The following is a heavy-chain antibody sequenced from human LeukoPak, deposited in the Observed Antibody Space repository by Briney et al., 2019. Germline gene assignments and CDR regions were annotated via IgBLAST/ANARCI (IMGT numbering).Heavy chain of an antibody. Sequence: ASVTVSCKASGYTFTGYYLHWVRQAPGQGLEWMGWISPNSDDTSYAQKFQGRLTMTSDTSISSASMQLSRLRSDDTAVYYCARGAIFGVVTNCFDSWGQGTLVTVCS. J-gene: IGHJ4*02. CDR2: ISPNSDDT. CDR3: ARGAIFGVVTNCFDS. CDR1: GYTFTGYY. D-gene: IGHD3-3*01. V-gene: IGHV1-2*02.